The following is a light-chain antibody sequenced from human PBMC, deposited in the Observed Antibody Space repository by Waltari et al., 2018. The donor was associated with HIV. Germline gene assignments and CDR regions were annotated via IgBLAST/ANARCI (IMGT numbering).Light chain of an antibody. CDR2: DAS. CDR3: QQYDTSPT. Sequence: EIVLMQSPGTLSLSPGERATLSCRASQTVSSNYLAWYQQKPGQAPTLLIYDASSRATGIPDRFSGSGSGTDFTLTINRLEPEDFAVYYCQQYDTSPTFGPGTKVDI. CDR1: QTVSSNY. V-gene: IGKV3-20*01. J-gene: IGKJ3*01.